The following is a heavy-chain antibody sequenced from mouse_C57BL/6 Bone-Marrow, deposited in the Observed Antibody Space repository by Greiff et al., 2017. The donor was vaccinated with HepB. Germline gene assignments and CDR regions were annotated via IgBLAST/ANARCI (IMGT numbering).Heavy chain of an antibody. J-gene: IGHJ3*01. D-gene: IGHD3-2*02. CDR2: IHPNSGST. CDR3: ARRTAQASWFAY. Sequence: QVQLQQPGAELVKPGASVKLSCKASGYTFTSYWMHWVKQRPGQGLEWIGMIHPNSGSTNYNEKFKSKATLTVDKSSSTAYMELRSLTSEDSAVYFFARRTAQASWFAYWGQGTLVTVSA. V-gene: IGHV1-64*01. CDR1: GYTFTSYW.